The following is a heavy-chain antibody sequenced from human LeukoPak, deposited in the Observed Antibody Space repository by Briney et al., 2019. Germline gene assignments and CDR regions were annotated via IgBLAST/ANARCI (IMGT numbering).Heavy chain of an antibody. CDR2: IYSGGST. D-gene: IGHD6-19*01. V-gene: IGHV3-66*01. CDR3: ARGRSSGWYYFDY. CDR1: GFTVSSNY. J-gene: IGHJ4*02. Sequence: PGGSLRLSCAASGFTVSSNYMSWVRQAPGKGLEWVSVIYSGGSTYYADSVKGRFTISRDNSKNTLYLQMNSLRAEDTAVYYCARGRSSGWYYFDYWGQGTLVTVS.